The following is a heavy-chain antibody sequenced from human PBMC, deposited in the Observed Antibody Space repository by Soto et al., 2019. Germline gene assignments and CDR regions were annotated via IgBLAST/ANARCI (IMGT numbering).Heavy chain of an antibody. CDR2: ISYDGSNK. V-gene: IGHV3-30*18. D-gene: IGHD1-7*01. CDR1: GFTFSSYG. CDR3: AKMDNWNYGYYYGMDV. J-gene: IGHJ6*02. Sequence: QVQLVESGGGVVQPGRSLRLSCAASGFTFSSYGMHWVRQAPGKGLEWVAVISYDGSNKYYADSVKGRFTISRDNSKNTLYLQMNSLRAEDTAVYYCAKMDNWNYGYYYGMDVWGQGTTVTVSS.